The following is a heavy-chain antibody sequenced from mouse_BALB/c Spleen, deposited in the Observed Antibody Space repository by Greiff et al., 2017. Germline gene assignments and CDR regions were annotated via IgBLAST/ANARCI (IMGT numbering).Heavy chain of an antibody. Sequence: EVKLMESGGDLVKPGGSLKLSCAASGFTFSSYGMSWVRQTPDKRLEWVATISSGGSYTYYPDSVKGRFTISRDNAKNTLYLQMSSLKSEDTAMYYCARITTATDYFDYWGQGTTLTVSS. CDR1: GFTFSSYG. CDR2: ISSGGSYT. CDR3: ARITTATDYFDY. V-gene: IGHV5-6*01. D-gene: IGHD1-2*01. J-gene: IGHJ2*01.